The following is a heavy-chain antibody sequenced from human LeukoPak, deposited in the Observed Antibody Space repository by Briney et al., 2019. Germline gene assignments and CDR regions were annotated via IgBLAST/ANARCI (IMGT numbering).Heavy chain of an antibody. CDR3: ARSRGIAAAH. V-gene: IGHV4-59*08. D-gene: IGHD6-13*01. CDR2: IYYSGST. Sequence: SETLSLTCTVSGGSISSYYWSWIRQPPGKGLEWIGYIYYSGSTNYNPSLKSRVTISVDTSKNQFSLKLSSVTAADTAVYYCARSRGIAAAHWGQGTLVTVSS. CDR1: GGSISSYY. J-gene: IGHJ4*02.